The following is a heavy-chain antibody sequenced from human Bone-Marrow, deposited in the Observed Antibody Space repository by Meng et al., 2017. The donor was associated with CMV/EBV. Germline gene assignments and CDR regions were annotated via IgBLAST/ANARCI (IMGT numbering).Heavy chain of an antibody. CDR1: GGSISRNGYY. Sequence: SETLSLTCSVSGGSISRNGYYWAWIRQPPGKALEWIGSVYYEGATYYSPSLKSRASISVQTSKNQFSLKVFSVTAADTAFYYCAQVVRGLNRNLYYYAMDVWGQGTSVTVSS. CDR2: VYYEGAT. V-gene: IGHV4-39*07. J-gene: IGHJ6*02. CDR3: AQVVRGLNRNLYYYAMDV. D-gene: IGHD3-10*01.